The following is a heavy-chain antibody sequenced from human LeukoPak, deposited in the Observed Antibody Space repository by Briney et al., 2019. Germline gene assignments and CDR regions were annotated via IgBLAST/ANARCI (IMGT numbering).Heavy chain of an antibody. CDR2: INPNSGGT. CDR3: ARGLRFLEWLFYL. J-gene: IGHJ5*02. CDR1: GYTFTGYY. V-gene: IGHV1-2*02. D-gene: IGHD3-3*01. Sequence: GASVKVSCKASGYTFTGYYMHWVRQAPGQGLEWMGWINPNSGGTNYAQKVQGRVTMTRDTSISTAYMELSRLRSDDTAVYYCARGLRFLEWLFYLWGQGTLVTVSS.